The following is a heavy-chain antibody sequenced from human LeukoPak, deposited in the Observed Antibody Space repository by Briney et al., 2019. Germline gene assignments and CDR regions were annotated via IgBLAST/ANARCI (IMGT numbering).Heavy chain of an antibody. Sequence: GGSLRLSCAASGFTFSSYGMSWVRQAPGKGLEWVSAISGSGGSTYYADSVKGRVTISRDNSKNTLYLQMNSLRAEDTAVYYCAKGRIAMGGKGGFDYWGQGTLVTVSS. J-gene: IGHJ4*02. CDR2: ISGSGGST. D-gene: IGHD6-19*01. CDR3: AKGRIAMGGKGGFDY. V-gene: IGHV3-23*01. CDR1: GFTFSSYG.